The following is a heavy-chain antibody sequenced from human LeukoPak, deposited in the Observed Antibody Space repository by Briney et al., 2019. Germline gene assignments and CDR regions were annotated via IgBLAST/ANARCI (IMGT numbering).Heavy chain of an antibody. V-gene: IGHV1-18*01. D-gene: IGHD4-23*01. Sequence: ASVKVSCKASSYTFSRYGITWVRQAPGQGLEWMGWISGYNGYTKYTQKLQGRVTMTTDTSTTTAYMELRSLRSDDTAVYFCARGGHRVHDYGGNSGDYWGQGTLVTVSS. CDR1: SYTFSRYG. CDR3: ARGGHRVHDYGGNSGDY. CDR2: ISGYNGYT. J-gene: IGHJ4*02.